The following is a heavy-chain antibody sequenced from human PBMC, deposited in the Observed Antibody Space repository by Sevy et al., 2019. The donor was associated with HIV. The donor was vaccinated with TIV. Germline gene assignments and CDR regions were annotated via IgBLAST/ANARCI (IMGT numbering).Heavy chain of an antibody. CDR2: ISASGGAT. V-gene: IGHV3-23*01. J-gene: IGHJ4*02. CDR1: GFTFSSFA. CDR3: PKNQGRIPNYFDS. Sequence: GGSLRLSCAASGFTFSSFAMSWVRQAPGKGLEWVSGISASGGATFYTDSVKGRFTISRDNSNNTLYLQMNSLRVEDTAVDYCPKNQGRIPNYFDSWGQGTLVTVSS. D-gene: IGHD2-15*01.